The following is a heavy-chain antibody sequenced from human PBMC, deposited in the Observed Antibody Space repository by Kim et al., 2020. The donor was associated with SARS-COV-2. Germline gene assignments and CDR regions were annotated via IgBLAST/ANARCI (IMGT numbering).Heavy chain of an antibody. V-gene: IGHV1-18*01. CDR3: ARDLIDDIEYSSPGNWFDP. CDR2: ISAYNGNT. Sequence: ASVKVSCKASGYTFTSYGISWVRQAPGQGLEWMGWISAYNGNTNYAQKLQGRVTMTTDTSTSTAYMELRSLRSDDTAVYYCARDLIDDIEYSSPGNWFDPWGQGTLVTVSS. D-gene: IGHD6-6*01. CDR1: GYTFTSYG. J-gene: IGHJ5*02.